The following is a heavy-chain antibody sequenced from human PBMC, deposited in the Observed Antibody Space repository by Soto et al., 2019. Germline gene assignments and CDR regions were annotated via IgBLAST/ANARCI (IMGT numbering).Heavy chain of an antibody. J-gene: IGHJ6*02. D-gene: IGHD6-19*01. CDR1: GGSISSSNW. V-gene: IGHV4-4*02. CDR3: ARASEQWLVNYYYYGMDV. CDR2: IYHSGST. Sequence: ASETLSLTCAVSGGSISSSNWWSWVRQPPGKGLEWIGEIYHSGSTNYNPSLKSRVTISVDESKNQFSLKLSSVTAADTAVYYCARASEQWLVNYYYYGMDVWGQGTTVTVSS.